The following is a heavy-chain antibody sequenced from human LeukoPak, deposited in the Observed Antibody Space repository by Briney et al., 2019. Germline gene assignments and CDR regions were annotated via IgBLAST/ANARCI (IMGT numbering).Heavy chain of an antibody. D-gene: IGHD1-14*01. CDR3: ARATGDIHIDY. Sequence: SETLSLTCTVSGGSISSYYWSWIRQPPGKGLEWIGYIYTSGSTNYNPSLKSRVTMSVDTSKNQFSLKLRSVTAADTAVYYCARATGDIHIDYWAQGTLVTVSS. J-gene: IGHJ4*02. V-gene: IGHV4-59*01. CDR2: IYTSGST. CDR1: GGSISSYY.